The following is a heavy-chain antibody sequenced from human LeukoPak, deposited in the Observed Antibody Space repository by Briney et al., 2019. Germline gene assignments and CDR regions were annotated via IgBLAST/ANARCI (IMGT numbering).Heavy chain of an antibody. V-gene: IGHV1-18*01. Sequence: ASVTVSCTTSGYTFSNYGISWVRQAPGQGLEWMGWITAYNGNRLYAQRFQGRITLTTDTSTSTSYVELRSLEYDDTAIYYCARDNDKVVDHWGQGTLVTVSS. D-gene: IGHD1-1*01. CDR3: ARDNDKVVDH. J-gene: IGHJ4*01. CDR2: ITAYNGNR. CDR1: GYTFSNYG.